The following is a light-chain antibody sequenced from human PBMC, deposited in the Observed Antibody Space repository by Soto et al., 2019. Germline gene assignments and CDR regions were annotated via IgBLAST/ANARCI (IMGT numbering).Light chain of an antibody. J-gene: IGLJ1*01. CDR1: SSDVGGYNY. V-gene: IGLV2-14*01. CDR2: DVS. CDR3: SSYRSGSTHYV. Sequence: QSALTQPASVSGSPGQSITISCTGTSSDVGGYNYVSWYQQHPDKAPKVVIYDVSSLPSGVSNRFSGSKSGNTASLTISGLQAEDEADYYCSSYRSGSTHYVFGTGTKVTVL.